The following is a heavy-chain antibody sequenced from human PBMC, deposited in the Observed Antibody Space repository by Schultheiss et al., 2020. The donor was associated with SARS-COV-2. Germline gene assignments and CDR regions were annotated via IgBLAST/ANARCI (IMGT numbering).Heavy chain of an antibody. CDR2: IIPIFRTV. CDR1: GGTFSSYG. Sequence: SVKVSCKTSGGTFSSYGISWVRQAPGQGLEWMEGIIPIFRTVNYAQKFQGRVTITADKSAGTAYMELSSQGYEDTAVYYCAGGGVRVGGTATSPYDFEYWGQGTLVTVSS. J-gene: IGHJ4*02. V-gene: IGHV1-69*06. D-gene: IGHD2-21*02. CDR3: AGGGVRVGGTATSPYDFEY.